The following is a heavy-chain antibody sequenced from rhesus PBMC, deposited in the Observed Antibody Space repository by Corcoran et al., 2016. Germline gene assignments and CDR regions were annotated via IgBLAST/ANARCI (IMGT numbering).Heavy chain of an antibody. CDR1: GFIFRGDW. CDR3: ATDTFGYSSYGY. CDR2: VNNGGGGT. D-gene: IGHD5-36*01. J-gene: IGHJ4*01. Sequence: EVQLVESGGGLAKPGGSLRLSCEASGFIFRGDWMNWVRQTPGKGLECISTVNNGGGGTYYADSVKGRFTISRDNSKNTLSLQMNSLTTEDTAVYYCATDTFGYSSYGYWGQGVLVTVSS. V-gene: IGHV3S42*01.